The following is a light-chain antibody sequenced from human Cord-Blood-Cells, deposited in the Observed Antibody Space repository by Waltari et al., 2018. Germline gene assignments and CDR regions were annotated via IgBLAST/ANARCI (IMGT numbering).Light chain of an antibody. CDR3: NSRDSSGNHLV. V-gene: IGLV3-19*01. Sequence: SSELTQDPAVSVALGQTVRITCQGDSLRSYYASWYTQKPGQAPVLVIDGKNNRPSGIPDRFSGSSSENTASLTITGAQAEDEADYYGNSRDSSGNHLVFGGGTKLTVL. J-gene: IGLJ3*02. CDR2: GKN. CDR1: SLRSYY.